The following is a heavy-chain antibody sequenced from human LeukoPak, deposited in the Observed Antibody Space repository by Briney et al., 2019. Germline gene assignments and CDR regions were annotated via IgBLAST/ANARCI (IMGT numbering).Heavy chain of an antibody. CDR1: GGSISRNY. V-gene: IGHV4-59*01. Sequence: PSETLSLTCTVSGGSISRNYWSWIRQPPGKGLEWIGYIYNSGSTIYNPSLKSRVTISVDTSKNQFSLKLSSVTAADTAVYYCAGASRVRLDYWGQGTLVTVSS. CDR2: IYNSGST. J-gene: IGHJ4*02. D-gene: IGHD4/OR15-4a*01. CDR3: AGASRVRLDY.